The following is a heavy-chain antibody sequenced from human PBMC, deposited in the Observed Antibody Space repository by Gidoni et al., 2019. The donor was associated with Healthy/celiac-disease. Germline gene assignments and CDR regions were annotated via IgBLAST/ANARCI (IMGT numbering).Heavy chain of an antibody. Sequence: EVQLVESGGGLVQPGGSLRLSCSASGFTFSSYDMHWVRQATGKGREWVSAIGTAGDTYYPGSVKGRFTIARENAKNSLYLQMNSLRAGDTAVYYCARGSTSSKGSSFDYWGQGTLVTVSS. CDR3: ARGSTSSKGSSFDY. CDR1: GFTFSSYD. J-gene: IGHJ4*02. D-gene: IGHD2-2*01. CDR2: IGTAGDT. V-gene: IGHV3-13*01.